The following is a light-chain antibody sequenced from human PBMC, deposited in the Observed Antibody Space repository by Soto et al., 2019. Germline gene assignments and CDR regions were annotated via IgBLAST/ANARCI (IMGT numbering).Light chain of an antibody. Sequence: EIVMTQSPATRSVSPGERATLSCRASQSVSNNLAWYQQKPGQAPRLLIYGASTRATGIPARFSGSGSGTEFTLTISSLQSEYFAVYYCQQYNTWSPLTFGGGTKVETK. CDR3: QQYNTWSPLT. CDR2: GAS. J-gene: IGKJ4*02. CDR1: QSVSNN. V-gene: IGKV3-15*01.